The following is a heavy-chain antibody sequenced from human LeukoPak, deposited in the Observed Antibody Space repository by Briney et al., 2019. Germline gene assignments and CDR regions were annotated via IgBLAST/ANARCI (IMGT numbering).Heavy chain of an antibody. Sequence: GESLKISCKGSGYSFTSYWNSWVRQMPGKGLEWMGRIDPSDSYTNYSPSFQGHVTISADKSISTAYLQWSSLKASDTATYYCARHIRGYSYGFDYWGQGTLVTVSS. V-gene: IGHV5-10-1*01. CDR2: IDPSDSYT. CDR3: ARHIRGYSYGFDY. J-gene: IGHJ4*02. D-gene: IGHD5-18*01. CDR1: GYSFTSYW.